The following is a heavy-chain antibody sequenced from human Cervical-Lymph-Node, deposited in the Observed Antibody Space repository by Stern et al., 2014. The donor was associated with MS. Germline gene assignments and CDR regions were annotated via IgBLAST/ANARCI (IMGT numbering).Heavy chain of an antibody. CDR3: ARGMYSSSWSSLYYFDS. CDR1: GYTFTSYD. J-gene: IGHJ4*02. CDR2: MNPNSGNT. V-gene: IGHV1-8*01. Sequence: QLVQSGAEGKKPGASVKVSCKASGYTFTSYDINWVRQATGQGLEWMGWMNPNSGNTGYAQKIQGSGTMERKTSISTAIMEVSSLRSEDTAVYYCARGMYSSSWSSLYYFDSWGQGTLVTVSS. D-gene: IGHD6-13*01.